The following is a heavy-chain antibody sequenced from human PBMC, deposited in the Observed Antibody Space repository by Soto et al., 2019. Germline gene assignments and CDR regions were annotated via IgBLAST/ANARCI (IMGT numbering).Heavy chain of an antibody. J-gene: IGHJ4*02. CDR2: IKNKADGGTT. CDR3: TTDDPINKN. V-gene: IGHV3-15*01. Sequence: GGSLRLSCAASRFTFSNAWMSWVRQAPGKGLEWVGRIKNKADGGTTDYAAPVKGRFTISRDDSKNTLYLQMNSLKTEDTAVYYCTTDDPINKNWGQGTLVTVSS. CDR1: RFTFSNAW.